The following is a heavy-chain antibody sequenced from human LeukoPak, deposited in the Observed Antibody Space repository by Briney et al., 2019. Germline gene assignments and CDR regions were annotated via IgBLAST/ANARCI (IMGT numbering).Heavy chain of an antibody. Sequence: GGSLRLSCAASGFTFSSYWMHWVRQAPGKGLVWVSRIKSDGSNTRYADSVKGRFTISRDNAKNTLYLQMNNLRAEDTAVYYCARDSELKVGGSFDYWGQGTLVTVSS. V-gene: IGHV3-74*01. CDR1: GFTFSSYW. CDR2: IKSDGSNT. D-gene: IGHD3-16*01. J-gene: IGHJ4*02. CDR3: ARDSELKVGGSFDY.